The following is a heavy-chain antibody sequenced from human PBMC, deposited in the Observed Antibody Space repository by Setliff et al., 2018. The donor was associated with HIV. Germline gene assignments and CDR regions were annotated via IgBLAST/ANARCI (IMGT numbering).Heavy chain of an antibody. CDR2: ISGSGDDT. Sequence: GESLKISCAASGFTFTNYAMNWVRQAPGKGLEWVSSISGSGDDTYFADSVKGRFSVSRDKFKNMLFLQMNSLRVGDTAVYYCARGSKGESGSATKCDYWGQGTLVTVSS. CDR1: GFTFTNYA. CDR3: ARGSKGESGSATKCDY. J-gene: IGHJ4*02. V-gene: IGHV3-23*01. D-gene: IGHD2-2*01.